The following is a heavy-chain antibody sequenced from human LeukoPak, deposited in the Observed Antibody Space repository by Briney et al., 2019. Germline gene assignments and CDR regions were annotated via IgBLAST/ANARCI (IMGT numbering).Heavy chain of an antibody. V-gene: IGHV4-34*01. Sequence: SETLSLTCAVYGGSLSGYYWTWIRQPPGKGLEWIGDINHSGSTNYNPSLKSRVTISVDKSKNQFSLKLSSVTAADTAVYYCARVIIWAQEYYGMDVWGQGTTATVSS. CDR2: INHSGST. CDR3: ARVIIWAQEYYGMDV. D-gene: IGHD3-10*01. J-gene: IGHJ6*02. CDR1: GGSLSGYY.